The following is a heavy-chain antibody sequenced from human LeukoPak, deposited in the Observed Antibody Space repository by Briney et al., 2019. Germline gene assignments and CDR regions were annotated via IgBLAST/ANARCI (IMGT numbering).Heavy chain of an antibody. CDR3: ARDPSRYYDFWSGYQNNWFDP. CDR2: ISAYNGNT. D-gene: IGHD3-3*01. CDR1: GYTFTSYG. Sequence: ASVKVSCKASGYTFTSYGISWVRQAPGQGLEWMGWISAYNGNTNYAQKLQGRVTMTTDTSTSTAYMELRSLGSDDTAVYYCARDPSRYYDFWSGYQNNWFDPWGQGTLVTVSS. J-gene: IGHJ5*02. V-gene: IGHV1-18*01.